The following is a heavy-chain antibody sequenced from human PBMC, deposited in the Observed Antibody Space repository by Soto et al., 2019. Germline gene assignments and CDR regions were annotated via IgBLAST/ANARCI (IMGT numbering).Heavy chain of an antibody. CDR2: IYYSGST. V-gene: IGHV4-31*03. Sequence: SETLSLTCTVSGGSISSGGYYWSWIRQHPGKGLEWIGYIYYSGSTYYNPSLKSRVTISVDTSKNQFSLKLSSVTAADTAVYYCARDHGGATDLDYWGQGTLVTVSS. J-gene: IGHJ4*02. CDR3: ARDHGGATDLDY. CDR1: GGSISSGGYY. D-gene: IGHD1-26*01.